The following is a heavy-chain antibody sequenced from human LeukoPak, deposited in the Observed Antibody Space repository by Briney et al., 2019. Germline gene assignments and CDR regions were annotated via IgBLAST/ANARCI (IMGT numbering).Heavy chain of an antibody. J-gene: IGHJ4*02. CDR2: IYYRGST. Sequence: KPSETLFLTCTVSGGSISSYYWSWIRQPPGKGREWIEDIYYRGSTNYNPSLKSRVTISVDTSKNEFSLKLRSVTAADTAVYYCAGYYDSSGYRYFDYWGQGTLVTVSS. CDR3: AGYYDSSGYRYFDY. CDR1: GGSISSYY. D-gene: IGHD3-22*01. V-gene: IGHV4-59*08.